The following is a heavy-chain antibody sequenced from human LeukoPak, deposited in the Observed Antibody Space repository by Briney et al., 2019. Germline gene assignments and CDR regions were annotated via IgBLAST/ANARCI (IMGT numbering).Heavy chain of an antibody. V-gene: IGHV4-39*07. CDR3: ARSTYYDFWSGYYNDAFDI. CDR1: GGSISSSSYY. D-gene: IGHD3-3*01. Sequence: SETLSLTCTVSGGSISSSSYYWGWIRQPPGKGLEWIGSIYYGGSTYYNPSLKSRVTISVDTSKNQFFLKLSSVTAADTAVYYCARSTYYDFWSGYYNDAFDIWGQGTMVTVSS. CDR2: IYYGGST. J-gene: IGHJ3*02.